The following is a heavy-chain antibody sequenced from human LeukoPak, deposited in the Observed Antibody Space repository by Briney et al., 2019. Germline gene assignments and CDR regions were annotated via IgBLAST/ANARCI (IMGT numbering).Heavy chain of an antibody. J-gene: IGHJ3*02. D-gene: IGHD2-15*01. V-gene: IGHV4-34*01. CDR3: AGILGYCSGGSCYEAFDI. Sequence: SETLSLTCAVYGGSFSGYYWSWVRQPPGKGLEWVGEINHSGSTNYNPSLKRRVTISVDTSKNQFSLKLSSVTAADTAVYYCAGILGYCSGGSCYEAFDIWGQGTMVTVSS. CDR1: GGSFSGYY. CDR2: INHSGST.